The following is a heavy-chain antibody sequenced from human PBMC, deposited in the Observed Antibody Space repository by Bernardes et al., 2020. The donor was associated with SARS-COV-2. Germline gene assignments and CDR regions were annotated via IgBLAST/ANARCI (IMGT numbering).Heavy chain of an antibody. J-gene: IGHJ6*02. Sequence: SETLSLTCTVSGGSIRSYYWSWIRQPPGKVLEWIGYIYYSGSTDYNPSLKSRVTISVDTSKNQFSLKLSSVTAADTAVYYCARVDVVRGEGYYYHGMDVWGQGTTVIVSS. D-gene: IGHD3-10*01. V-gene: IGHV4-59*01. CDR3: ARVDVVRGEGYYYHGMDV. CDR2: IYYSGST. CDR1: GGSIRSYY.